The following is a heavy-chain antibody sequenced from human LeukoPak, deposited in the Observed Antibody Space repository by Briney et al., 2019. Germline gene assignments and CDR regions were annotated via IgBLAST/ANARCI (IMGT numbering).Heavy chain of an antibody. CDR2: MNPNSGNT. Sequence: ASVKVSCKASGYTFTSYYMPWVRQAPGQGLEWMGWMNPNSGNTGYAQKFQGRVTMTRNTSISTAYMELSSLRSEDTAVYYCARGSGIAAPFDYWGQGTLVTVSS. D-gene: IGHD6-13*01. CDR3: ARGSGIAAPFDY. J-gene: IGHJ4*02. V-gene: IGHV1-8*02. CDR1: GYTFTSYY.